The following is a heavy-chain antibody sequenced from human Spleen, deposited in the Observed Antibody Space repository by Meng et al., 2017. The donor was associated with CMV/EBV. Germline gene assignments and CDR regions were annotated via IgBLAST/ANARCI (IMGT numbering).Heavy chain of an antibody. V-gene: IGHV3-33*01. CDR1: GFTFRGYV. J-gene: IGHJ4*02. CDR2: LWDDGSTKYYPDSVRGGSNK. D-gene: IGHD4-23*01. Sequence: GGSLRLSCAASGFTFRGYVMHWVRQAPGKGLEWVAGLWDDGSTKYYPDSVRGGSNKYYADSVKGRFTISRDISKNTLYLQMNSLRAEDTAVYYCASTRMVVTRIVDYWGQGTLVTVSS. CDR3: ASTRMVVTRIVDY.